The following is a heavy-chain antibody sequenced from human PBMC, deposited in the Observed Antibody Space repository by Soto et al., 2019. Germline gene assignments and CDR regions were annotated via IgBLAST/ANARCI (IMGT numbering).Heavy chain of an antibody. D-gene: IGHD1-26*01. Sequence: PSETLSLTCTVSGESSSNYYWSWIRQPPGKGLEWIGYIYKSGTSYNPSLKSRVTISVDTSTNQISLKLNSVTAADTAVYYCARRGFFDFWGQGILVTVSS. CDR1: GESSSNYY. CDR3: ARRGFFDF. V-gene: IGHV4-59*08. CDR2: IYKSGT. J-gene: IGHJ4*02.